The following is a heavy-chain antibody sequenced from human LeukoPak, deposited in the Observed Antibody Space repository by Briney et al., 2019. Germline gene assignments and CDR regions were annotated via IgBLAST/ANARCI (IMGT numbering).Heavy chain of an antibody. CDR3: AKGGWLDD. V-gene: IGHV3-23*01. D-gene: IGHD5-12*01. CDR1: GFTFGIYY. J-gene: IGHJ4*02. Sequence: GGSLRLSCAAFGFTFGIYYMSWVRQAPGKGLEWVSTISDNGDKAYYADSVKGRFTISRDNSKNTLYLQLSSLSAEDTARYYCAKGGWLDDWGQGTQVTVSS. CDR2: ISDNGDKA.